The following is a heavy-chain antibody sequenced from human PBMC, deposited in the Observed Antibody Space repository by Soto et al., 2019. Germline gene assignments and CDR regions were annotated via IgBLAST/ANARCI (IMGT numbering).Heavy chain of an antibody. Sequence: EVQLVESGGGLVQPGGSLRLSCTASGFTFSSYSMNWVRQAPGKGLEWVSYISSSSSTIYYADSVKGRFTIFRDNAKNSLYLQMNSLRAEDTAVYYCAVAVAGIPFDYWGQGTLVTVSS. D-gene: IGHD6-19*01. CDR1: GFTFSSYS. CDR2: ISSSSSTI. V-gene: IGHV3-48*01. J-gene: IGHJ4*02. CDR3: AVAVAGIPFDY.